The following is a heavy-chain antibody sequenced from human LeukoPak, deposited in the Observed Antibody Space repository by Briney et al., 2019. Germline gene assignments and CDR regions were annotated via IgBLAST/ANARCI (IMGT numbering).Heavy chain of an antibody. V-gene: IGHV4-38-2*02. CDR3: ARDGDASLFDY. D-gene: IGHD4-17*01. Sequence: SETLSLTCTVSGYSISSGYYWGWIRQPPGKGLEWIGSIYHSGSTYYNPSLKSRVTISVDTSKNQFSLKLSSVTAADTAVYYCARDGDASLFDYWGQGTLVTVSS. CDR1: GYSISSGYY. J-gene: IGHJ4*02. CDR2: IYHSGST.